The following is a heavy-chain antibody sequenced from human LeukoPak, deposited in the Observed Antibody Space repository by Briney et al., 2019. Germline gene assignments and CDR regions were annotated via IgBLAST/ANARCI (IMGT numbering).Heavy chain of an antibody. D-gene: IGHD5-24*01. J-gene: IGHJ4*02. CDR1: GFTFSSYA. V-gene: IGHV3-30*04. CDR2: ISYDGSNK. Sequence: GRSLGLSCAASGFTFSSYAMHWVRQAPGKGLEWVAVISYDGSNKYYADSVKGRFTISRDNSKNTLYLQMNSLRAEDTAVYYCARDPGDGYNYRGDYFDYWGQGTLVTVSS. CDR3: ARDPGDGYNYRGDYFDY.